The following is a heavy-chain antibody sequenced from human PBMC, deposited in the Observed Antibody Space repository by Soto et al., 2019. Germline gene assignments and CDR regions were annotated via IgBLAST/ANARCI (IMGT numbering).Heavy chain of an antibody. CDR3: AAYSSSSFDY. J-gene: IGHJ4*02. D-gene: IGHD6-6*01. CDR1: GFTFISYG. Sequence: GGSLRLSCAASGFTFISYGMHWGRQAPGKGLEWVAVIWYDGSNKYYADSVKGRFTISRDNSKNTLYLQMNSLRAEDTAVYYCAAYSSSSFDYWGQGTLVTVSS. CDR2: IWYDGSNK. V-gene: IGHV3-33*01.